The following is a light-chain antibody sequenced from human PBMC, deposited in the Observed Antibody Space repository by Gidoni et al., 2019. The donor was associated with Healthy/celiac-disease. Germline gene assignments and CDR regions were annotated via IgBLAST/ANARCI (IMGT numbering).Light chain of an antibody. J-gene: IGKJ3*01. CDR3: QQYNNWPS. CDR1: QTISSN. Sequence: EIVMTQSPATLSVSPGERATLSCRASQTISSNLAWYQQKPGQAPRLLIYGASTRATGIPARFSGIGSGTEFTLTISSLQSEDFAVYYCQQYNNWPSFGPGTKVEIK. CDR2: GAS. V-gene: IGKV3-15*01.